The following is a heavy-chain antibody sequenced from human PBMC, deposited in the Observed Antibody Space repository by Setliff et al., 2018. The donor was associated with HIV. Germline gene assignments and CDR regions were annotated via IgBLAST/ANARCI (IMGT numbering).Heavy chain of an antibody. D-gene: IGHD3-3*01. J-gene: IGHJ5*02. CDR3: ARAPTSFGVVIPRFDP. Sequence: SETLSLTCIVSGGSISSGGYYWSWIRQHPGKGLEWIGYIYYSGSTYYNPSLKSRVTISVDTSKNQFSLKLSSVTAADTAVYYCARAPTSFGVVIPRFDPWGQGTLVTVSS. CDR2: IYYSGST. CDR1: GGSISSGGYY. V-gene: IGHV4-31*03.